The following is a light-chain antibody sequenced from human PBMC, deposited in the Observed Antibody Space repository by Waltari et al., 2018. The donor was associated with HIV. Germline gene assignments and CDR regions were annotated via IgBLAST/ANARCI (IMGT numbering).Light chain of an antibody. V-gene: IGKV4-1*01. CDR2: SAS. J-gene: IGKJ4*02. CDR1: QSVLQISNNMNY. CDR3: HQCYDNPFT. Sequence: DIVMTQSPASLAVSLGERATIHCKSSQSVLQISNNMNYLAWYQQKAGKPPQLLISSASTRESAFPHLFSGSGSGTYFTLTISILHADDFAVYYCHQCYDNPFTFGGGTKVEIK.